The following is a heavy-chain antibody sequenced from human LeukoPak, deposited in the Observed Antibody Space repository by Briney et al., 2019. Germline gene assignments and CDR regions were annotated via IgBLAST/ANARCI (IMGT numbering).Heavy chain of an antibody. CDR3: ARVAAAGTWAFDI. D-gene: IGHD6-13*01. Sequence: SETLSLTCTVSGGSISSGSYYWSWIRQPAGKGLEWIGRIYTSGSTNYNPSLKSRVTISVDTSKNQFSLKLSSVTAADTAVYYCARVAAAGTWAFDIWGQGTMVTVSS. CDR1: GGSISSGSYY. V-gene: IGHV4-61*02. CDR2: IYTSGST. J-gene: IGHJ3*02.